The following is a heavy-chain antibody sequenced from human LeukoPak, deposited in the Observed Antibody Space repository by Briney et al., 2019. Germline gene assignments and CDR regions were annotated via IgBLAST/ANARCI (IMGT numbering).Heavy chain of an antibody. J-gene: IGHJ6*03. CDR3: ARFRSAVAGTHNYYYLDV. Sequence: SETLSLTCTVSDGSISSYYWSWIRLPPGKGLEYIGYVSYSGTTNYNPSLKSRLTISLDTSKNQISLRLSSMTAADTAVYYCARFRSAVAGTHNYYYLDVWGKGTTVTVSS. CDR2: VSYSGTT. V-gene: IGHV4-59*01. D-gene: IGHD6-19*01. CDR1: DGSISSYY.